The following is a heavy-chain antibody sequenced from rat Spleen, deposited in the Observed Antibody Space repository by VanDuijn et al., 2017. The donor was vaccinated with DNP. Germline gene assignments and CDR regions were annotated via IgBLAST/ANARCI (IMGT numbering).Heavy chain of an antibody. Sequence: EVQLVASGGGLVQPGRSLKVSCAASGFTFSKYGMAWVRQTPTKGLEWVAALSFDGSSTYYRDSVKGRFTISRDNAKSTLYLQMDSLRSEDTATYYCATGYLEYFDYWGQGVMVTVSS. V-gene: IGHV5-29*01. CDR2: LSFDGSST. D-gene: IGHD2-2*01. CDR3: ATGYLEYFDY. J-gene: IGHJ2*01. CDR1: GFTFSKYG.